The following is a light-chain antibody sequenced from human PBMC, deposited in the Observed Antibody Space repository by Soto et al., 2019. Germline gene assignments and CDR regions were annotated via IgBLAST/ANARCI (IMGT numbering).Light chain of an antibody. V-gene: IGKV3-15*01. CDR3: QLCNTLPLT. Sequence: EIVMTQSPATLSVSPGERATLSCRASQSVSSNLAWYQQKPGQAPRLLIYSASTRATGIPDRFSGSGSGTEFTLTINSPESEDFAVYYSQLCNTLPLTVGGGTKVEI. J-gene: IGKJ4*01. CDR1: QSVSSN. CDR2: SAS.